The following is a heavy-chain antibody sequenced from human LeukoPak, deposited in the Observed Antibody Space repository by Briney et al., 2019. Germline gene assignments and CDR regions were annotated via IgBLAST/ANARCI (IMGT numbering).Heavy chain of an antibody. CDR1: GGSISSSSYY. CDR2: IYYSGST. J-gene: IGHJ4*02. Sequence: SETLSLTCTVSGGSISSSSYYWGWIRQPPWKGLEWIGSIYYSGSTYYNPSLKSRVTISVDTSKNQFSLKLSSVTAADTAVYYCARFGSVDTAMFFDYWGQGTLVTVSS. V-gene: IGHV4-39*01. CDR3: ARFGSVDTAMFFDY. D-gene: IGHD5-18*01.